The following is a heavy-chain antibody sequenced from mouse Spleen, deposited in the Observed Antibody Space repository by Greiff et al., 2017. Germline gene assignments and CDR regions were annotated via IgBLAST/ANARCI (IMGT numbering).Heavy chain of an antibody. J-gene: IGHJ3*01. CDR2: INPNNGGT. D-gene: IGHD4-1*01. Sequence: VQLKQSGPELVKPGASVKIPCKASGYTFTDYNMDWVKQSHGKSLEWIGDINPNNGGTIYNQKFKGKATLTVDKSSSTAYMELRSLTSEDTAVYYCARLGRALFAYWGQGTLVTVSA. CDR3: ARLGRALFAY. CDR1: GYTFTDYN. V-gene: IGHV1-18*01.